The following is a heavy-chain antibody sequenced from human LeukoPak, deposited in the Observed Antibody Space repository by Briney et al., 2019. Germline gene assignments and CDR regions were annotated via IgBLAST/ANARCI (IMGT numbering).Heavy chain of an antibody. CDR1: GFTFSTYA. Sequence: GGSLRLSCAASGFTFSTYAMTWVRQAPGKGLEWVSLISYVGDNTYYADSVKGRFIISRDNSKNTLYLQMNSLRAEDTAVYYCARDIAYGDYLDYWGQGTLVTVSS. V-gene: IGHV3-23*01. D-gene: IGHD4-17*01. J-gene: IGHJ4*02. CDR3: ARDIAYGDYLDY. CDR2: ISYVGDNT.